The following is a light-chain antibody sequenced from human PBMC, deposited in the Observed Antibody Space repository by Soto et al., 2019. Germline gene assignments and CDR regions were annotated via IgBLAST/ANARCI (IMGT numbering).Light chain of an antibody. Sequence: DIFMTQSPLYLHVTPQEPASISCRSNQSLLNSNGYNYLDWYLQKPGQSPQXXIYLGSNRASGVPDRFRGSGSGTDFKLRISRVHAEDVGVYECLQELQNTLTFGGETKGDIK. CDR3: LQELQNTLT. V-gene: IGKV2-28*01. J-gene: IGKJ4*01. CDR1: QSLLNSNGYNY. CDR2: LGS.